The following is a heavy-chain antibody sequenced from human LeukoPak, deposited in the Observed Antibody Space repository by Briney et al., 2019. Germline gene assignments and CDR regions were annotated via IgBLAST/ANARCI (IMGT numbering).Heavy chain of an antibody. CDR3: ARLGRWTQLWSYGI. CDR1: EFPFNGYW. D-gene: IGHD5-18*01. V-gene: IGHV3-7*01. J-gene: IGHJ4*02. CDR2: INQDGSEK. Sequence: GGSLRLSCAASEFPFNGYWMSWVRQAPGKGLECVANINQDGSEKYYVDSVRGRFTTSRDNAKNSLYLQMNSLRAEDTAVYYCARLGRWTQLWSYGIWGRGTLVTVSS.